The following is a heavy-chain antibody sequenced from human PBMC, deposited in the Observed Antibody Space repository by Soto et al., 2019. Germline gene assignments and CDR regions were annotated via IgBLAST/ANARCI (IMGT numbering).Heavy chain of an antibody. D-gene: IGHD3-10*01. J-gene: IGHJ6*03. V-gene: IGHV4-34*01. CDR2: INHSGST. CDR3: ARGITMVRGVIRPYYYYYMDV. Sequence: SETLSLTCAVYGGSFSGYYWSWIRQPPGKGLEWIGEINHSGSTNYNPSLKSRVTISVDTSKNQFSLKLSSVTAADTAVYYCARGITMVRGVIRPYYYYYMDVWGKGTTVTVS. CDR1: GGSFSGYY.